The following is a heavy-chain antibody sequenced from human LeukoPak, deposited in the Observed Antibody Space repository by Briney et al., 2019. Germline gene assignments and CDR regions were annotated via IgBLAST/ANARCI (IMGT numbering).Heavy chain of an antibody. J-gene: IGHJ4*02. Sequence: SETLSLTCTVSGGSISSYYWSWIRQPPGKGLEWIGYIYYSGSTNYNPSLKSRVTISVDTSKNQFSLKLSSVTAADTAVYYCARVIYDSSGYYFDYRGQGTLVSVSS. CDR1: GGSISSYY. CDR2: IYYSGST. V-gene: IGHV4-59*01. CDR3: ARVIYDSSGYYFDY. D-gene: IGHD3-22*01.